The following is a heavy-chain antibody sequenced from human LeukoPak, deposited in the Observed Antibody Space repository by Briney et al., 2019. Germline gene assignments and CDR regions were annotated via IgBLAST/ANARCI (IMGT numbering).Heavy chain of an antibody. Sequence: GGSLRLSCAASGFTFEYYGMSWVRQAPGKGLEWVSGINWNGGSTGYADSVKGRFTISRDNAKNSLYLQMNSLRAEDTAFYYCARLGYCRSTSCYVNYYCYMDVWGKGTTVTVSS. V-gene: IGHV3-20*04. CDR1: GFTFEYYG. CDR2: INWNGGST. D-gene: IGHD2-2*01. J-gene: IGHJ6*03. CDR3: ARLGYCRSTSCYVNYYCYMDV.